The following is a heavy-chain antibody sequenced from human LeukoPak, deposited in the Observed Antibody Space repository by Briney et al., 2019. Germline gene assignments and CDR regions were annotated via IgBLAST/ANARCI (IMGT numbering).Heavy chain of an antibody. CDR3: ICLTDPFDY. J-gene: IGHJ4*02. V-gene: IGHV3-49*04. Sequence: QPGQSLRLSCTGSGFTFGAHSMVWVRQAPGKGPEWVGFIRGKAYGGATGYTASVKGRFTISRDDSKSIVYLQMNSLRTEDTAVYYCICLTDPFDYWGQGSLVTVSS. CDR2: IRGKAYGGAT. CDR1: GFTFGAHS.